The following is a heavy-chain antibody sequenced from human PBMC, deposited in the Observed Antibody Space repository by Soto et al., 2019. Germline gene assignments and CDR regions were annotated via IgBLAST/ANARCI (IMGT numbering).Heavy chain of an antibody. D-gene: IGHD2-8*02. CDR3: AREISGGGTLNCFAP. J-gene: IGHJ5*02. Sequence: ASVKVSCKASGYNFSDYYIHWVRQAPGQGLEWLGWVSPKSGGTNYAQKFKGRVTMTRDTSSNTVYMDLSGLKSDDTAVFYCAREISGGGTLNCFAPWRQRTLVTVSS. V-gene: IGHV1-2*02. CDR2: VSPKSGGT. CDR1: GYNFSDYY.